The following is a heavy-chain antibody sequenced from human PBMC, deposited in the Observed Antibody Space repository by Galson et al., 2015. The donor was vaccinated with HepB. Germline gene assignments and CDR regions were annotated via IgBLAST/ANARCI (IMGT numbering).Heavy chain of an antibody. J-gene: IGHJ4*02. CDR2: ISSNSTYI. CDR3: ARGPGLEFDY. D-gene: IGHD5/OR15-5a*01. V-gene: IGHV3-21*01. Sequence: SLRLSCAASGFTFSSYSMNWVRQAPGKGLEWVSSISSNSTYISYADSVKGRFTLSRDNAKNSLYLQLNSLRAEDTAMYYCARGPGLEFDYWGQGTLVTVSS. CDR1: GFTFSSYS.